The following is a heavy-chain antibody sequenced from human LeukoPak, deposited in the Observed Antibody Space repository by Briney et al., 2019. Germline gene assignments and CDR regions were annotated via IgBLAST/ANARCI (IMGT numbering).Heavy chain of an antibody. CDR3: ARAPLSPYHYDPQRPKGYFDY. CDR1: GFTFSSYS. D-gene: IGHD3-22*01. Sequence: PGGSLRLSCAASGFTFSSYSMNWVRQAPGKGLEWVSSISSSSSYIYYADSVKGRFTISRDNAKNSLYLQMNSLRAEDTAVYYCARAPLSPYHYDPQRPKGYFDYWGQGTLVTVSS. J-gene: IGHJ4*02. CDR2: ISSSSSYI. V-gene: IGHV3-21*01.